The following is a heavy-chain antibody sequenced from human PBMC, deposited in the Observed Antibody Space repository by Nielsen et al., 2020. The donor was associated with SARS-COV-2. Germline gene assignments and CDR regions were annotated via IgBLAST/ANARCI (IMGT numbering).Heavy chain of an antibody. CDR2: INHSGST. V-gene: IGHV4-34*01. J-gene: IGHJ6*02. CDR1: GGSFSGYY. CDR3: ARDFIFWSGYSFGMDV. Sequence: SETLSLTCAVYGGSFSGYYWSWIRQPPGKGLEWIGEINHSGSTNYNPSLKSRVTISVDTSKNQFSLKLSSVTAADTAVYYCARDFIFWSGYSFGMDVWGQGTTVTVSS. D-gene: IGHD3-3*01.